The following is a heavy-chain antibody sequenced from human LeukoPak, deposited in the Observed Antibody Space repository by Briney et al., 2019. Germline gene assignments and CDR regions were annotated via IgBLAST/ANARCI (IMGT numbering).Heavy chain of an antibody. Sequence: ASVNDSCKACGYTFIGYYMHWVRQAPGQGLAWMGCINPNSGGTKYAKKFQGRVTMTRDTSISTAYMELSRLRSDDTAVYYCASLKRYGSGSYYPIDIWGQGTMVTVSS. V-gene: IGHV1-2*02. CDR1: GYTFIGYY. CDR2: INPNSGGT. J-gene: IGHJ3*02. CDR3: ASLKRYGSGSYYPIDI. D-gene: IGHD3-10*01.